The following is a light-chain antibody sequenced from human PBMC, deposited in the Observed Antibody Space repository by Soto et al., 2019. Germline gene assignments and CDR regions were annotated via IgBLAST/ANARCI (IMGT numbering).Light chain of an antibody. CDR1: QGIRND. CDR2: SAS. Sequence: DIQMTQSPSSLSASVGDRVTITCRASQGIRNDLGWYQQKPGEAPKLLIYSASVLQSGVPSRFSGSGSETYFTLTINSLQPEDFATYYCQQSYTAPMYTFGQGTKVDIK. J-gene: IGKJ2*01. CDR3: QQSYTAPMYT. V-gene: IGKV1-39*01.